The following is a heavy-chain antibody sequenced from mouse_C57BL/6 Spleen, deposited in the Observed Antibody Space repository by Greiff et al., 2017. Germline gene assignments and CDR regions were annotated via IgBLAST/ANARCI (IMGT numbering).Heavy chain of an antibody. D-gene: IGHD2-1*01. CDR2: ISYDGSN. CDR3: ARDQRDYGNYVGYFDV. J-gene: IGHJ1*03. V-gene: IGHV3-6*01. CDR1: GYSITSGYY. Sequence: VQLKESGPGLVKPSQSLSLTCSVTGYSITSGYYWNWIRQFPGNKLEWMGYISYDGSNNYNPSLKNRISITRDTSKNQFFLKLNSVTTEDTATYYCARDQRDYGNYVGYFDVWGTGTTVTVSS.